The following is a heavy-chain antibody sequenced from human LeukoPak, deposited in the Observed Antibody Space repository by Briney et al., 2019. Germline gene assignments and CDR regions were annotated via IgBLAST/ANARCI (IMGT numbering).Heavy chain of an antibody. Sequence: SETLSLTCTVSGGSISSSSYYWGWIRQPPGKGLEWIGSIYYSGSTYYNPSLKSRVTISVDTSKNQFSLKLSSVTAADTAVYYCARHGYYYGSGSYSNWFDPWGQGTLVTVSS. CDR3: ARHGYYYGSGSYSNWFDP. CDR2: IYYSGST. CDR1: GGSISSSSYY. J-gene: IGHJ5*02. V-gene: IGHV4-39*01. D-gene: IGHD3-10*01.